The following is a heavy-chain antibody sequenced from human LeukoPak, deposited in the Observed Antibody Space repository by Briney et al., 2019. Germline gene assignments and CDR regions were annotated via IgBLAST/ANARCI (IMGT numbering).Heavy chain of an antibody. CDR2: INPNSGGT. CDR1: GYTFTGYY. J-gene: IGHJ6*02. Sequence: ASVKVSCKASGYTFTGYYMHWVRQAPGQGLEWMGWINPNSGGTNYAQKFQGRVTMTRDTSISTAYMELSRLRSDDTAVYYCARAYYDFWSGYFLYGMDVWGQGTTVTVSS. V-gene: IGHV1-2*02. CDR3: ARAYYDFWSGYFLYGMDV. D-gene: IGHD3-3*01.